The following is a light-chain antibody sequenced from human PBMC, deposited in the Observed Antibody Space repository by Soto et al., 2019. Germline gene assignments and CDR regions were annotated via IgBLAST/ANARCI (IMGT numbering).Light chain of an antibody. Sequence: EIVLTQSPGTLCLSPGKRATLSCRASQSLSNDIYLSWYQQKPGQAPRLLIYDASNRATGIPARFSGSGSGTDFTLTISSLEPEDFAVYYCQQRSNGLTFGGGTKVDI. V-gene: IGKV3-11*01. CDR1: QSLSNDIY. CDR3: QQRSNGLT. J-gene: IGKJ4*01. CDR2: DAS.